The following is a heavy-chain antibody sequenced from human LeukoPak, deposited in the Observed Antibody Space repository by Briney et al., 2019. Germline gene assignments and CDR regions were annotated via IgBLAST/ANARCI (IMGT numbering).Heavy chain of an antibody. CDR1: GDSISSYY. CDR2: IHYSGSS. J-gene: IGHJ4*02. V-gene: IGHV4-59*08. CDR3: VLAPNSNWFDF. Sequence: PSETLSLTCSVSGDSISSYYWNWIRQSPGRGLEWIGNIHYSGSSIYNPSLRSRATMSIDTSKKQFFLNLRSVTAADTAVYYCVLAPNSNWFDFWGQGTLVTVSS. D-gene: IGHD2-15*01.